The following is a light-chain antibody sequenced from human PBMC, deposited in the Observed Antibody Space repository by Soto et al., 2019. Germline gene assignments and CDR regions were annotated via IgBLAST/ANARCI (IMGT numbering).Light chain of an antibody. Sequence: EIVMTQSPATLSVSPGERATLSCRASQGIDTSLAWYQQRPGQAPRLLLYNAATRATGIPARFSGRGFGTEFTLTISSLQSEDFAVYYCQQYNKWPRTFGQGTKVDIK. CDR3: QQYNKWPRT. CDR1: QGIDTS. V-gene: IGKV3-15*01. CDR2: NAA. J-gene: IGKJ1*01.